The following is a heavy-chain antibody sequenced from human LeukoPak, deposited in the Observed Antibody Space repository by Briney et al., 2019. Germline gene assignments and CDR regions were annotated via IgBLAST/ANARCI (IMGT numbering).Heavy chain of an antibody. CDR1: GFTFSVYW. CDR2: IKQDGTET. CDR3: ARWACSSTSCYNFDY. V-gene: IGHV3-7*01. J-gene: IGHJ4*02. Sequence: GGSLRLSCAASGFTFSVYWMSWVRQAPGRGLVWVADIKQDGTETYYVDSVRGRFTISRDNAKNSLYLQMNSLRVEDTAVYYCARWACSSTSCYNFDYWGQGTLVIVSS. D-gene: IGHD2-2*01.